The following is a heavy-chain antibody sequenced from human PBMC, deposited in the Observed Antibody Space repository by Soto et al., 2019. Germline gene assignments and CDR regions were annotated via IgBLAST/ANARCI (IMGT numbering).Heavy chain of an antibody. J-gene: IGHJ4*02. CDR1: GYTFTCYD. D-gene: IGHD1-20*01. Sequence: ASVKVSCKASGYTFTCYDINWVRQATGQGLEWMGWMNPNSGNTGYAQKFQGRVTMTRNTSISTAYMELSSLRSEDTAVYYCARGHSYNWNGSGNDYWGQGTLVTVPQ. CDR3: ARGHSYNWNGSGNDY. V-gene: IGHV1-8*01. CDR2: MNPNSGNT.